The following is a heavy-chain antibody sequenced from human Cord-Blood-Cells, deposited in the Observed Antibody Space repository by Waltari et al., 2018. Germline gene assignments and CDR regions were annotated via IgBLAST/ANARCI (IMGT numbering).Heavy chain of an antibody. V-gene: IGHV1-2*02. CDR1: GYTFTGYY. CDR3: ARVGPIVVVPAAIAFDI. Sequence: QVQLVQSGAEVKKPGASVKVSCTASGYTFTGYYIHWVRQAPGQGLEWMGWINPNSGGTNYAQKFQGRVTMTRDTSISTAYMELSRLRSDDTAVYYCARVGPIVVVPAAIAFDIWGQGTMVTVSS. D-gene: IGHD2-2*02. CDR2: INPNSGGT. J-gene: IGHJ3*02.